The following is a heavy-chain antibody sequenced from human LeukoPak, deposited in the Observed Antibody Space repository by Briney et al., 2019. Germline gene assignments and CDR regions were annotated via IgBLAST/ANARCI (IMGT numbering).Heavy chain of an antibody. CDR3: AKGNGYSYGRYYFDY. V-gene: IGHV3-23*01. CDR2: ITASGGNT. Sequence: PGGSLRLPCAASEFTFSSYAMGWVRQAPGKGLEWVSAITASGGNTYYADSVKGRFTISRDNSKNTLYLQVNSLRADDTAVYYCAKGNGYSYGRYYFDYWGQGTLVTVSS. J-gene: IGHJ4*02. D-gene: IGHD5-18*01. CDR1: EFTFSSYA.